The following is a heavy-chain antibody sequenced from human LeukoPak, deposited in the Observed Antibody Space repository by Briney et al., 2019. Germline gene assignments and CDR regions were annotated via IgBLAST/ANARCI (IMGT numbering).Heavy chain of an antibody. Sequence: KASETLSLTCAVYGGSFSGYHWSWIRQPPGKGLEWIGEINHSGSTNYNPSLQSRVTISIDTSKNQFSLKLRFVTAADTAVYYCARVRCSGGSCPYYYYYYYMDVWGKGTTVTVSS. CDR2: INHSGST. V-gene: IGHV4-34*01. CDR3: ARVRCSGGSCPYYYYYYYMDV. CDR1: GGSFSGYH. J-gene: IGHJ6*03. D-gene: IGHD2-15*01.